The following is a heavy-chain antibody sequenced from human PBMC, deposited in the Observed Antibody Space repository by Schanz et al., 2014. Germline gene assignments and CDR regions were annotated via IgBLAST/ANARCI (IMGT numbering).Heavy chain of an antibody. J-gene: IGHJ6*02. D-gene: IGHD1-26*01. CDR3: AKDSRGSSFDMDV. CDR1: GFSFSTYA. CDR2: ISGRGDST. V-gene: IGHV3-43*02. Sequence: EVQLVESGGGLAQPGGSLRLSCAASGFSFSTYAMNWVRQAPGKGLEWVSLISGRGDSTHYADSVKGRFTISRDNSKNSLYLQMNSLRTEDTALYYCAKDSRGSSFDMDVWGQGTTVTVSS.